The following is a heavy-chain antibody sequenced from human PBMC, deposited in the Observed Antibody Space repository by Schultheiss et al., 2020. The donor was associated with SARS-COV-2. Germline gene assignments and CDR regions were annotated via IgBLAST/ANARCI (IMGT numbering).Heavy chain of an antibody. D-gene: IGHD6-13*01. CDR2: IYSGGST. CDR1: GFTVSSNY. J-gene: IGHJ5*02. V-gene: IGHV3-53*01. Sequence: GGSLRLSCAASGFTVSSNYMSWVRQAPGKGLEWVSVIYSGGSTYYADSVKGRFTISRDNSKNTLYLQMNSLRAEDTAVYYCARDPFGIAAAGRPNWFDPWGQGTLVTVSS. CDR3: ARDPFGIAAAGRPNWFDP.